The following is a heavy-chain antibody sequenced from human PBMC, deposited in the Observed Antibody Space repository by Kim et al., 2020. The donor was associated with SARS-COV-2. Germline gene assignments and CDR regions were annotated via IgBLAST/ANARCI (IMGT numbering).Heavy chain of an antibody. V-gene: IGHV1-69*04. D-gene: IGHD3-10*01. Sequence: AQQVQGLDTITADKSTRTAYMELSSLRSRDTAVYYCARAGLGTGVNFDNWGQGTLVTVSS. J-gene: IGHJ4*02. CDR3: ARAGLGTGVNFDN.